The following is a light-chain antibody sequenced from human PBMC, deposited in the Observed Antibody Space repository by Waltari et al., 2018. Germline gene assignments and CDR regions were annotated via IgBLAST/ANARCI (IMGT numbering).Light chain of an antibody. J-gene: IGKJ4*01. CDR3: QQAKSFPLT. Sequence: DIQMTQSQHSVSASVGDTVPSPGRASKDIRSWLAWFPQRPGEAPKVLNYATSNLQSGGPSRFSGSGSGTHFTLTIRGLQPEDFATYYCQQAKSFPLTFGGGTKVQIK. CDR1: KDIRSW. V-gene: IGKV1D-12*01. CDR2: ATS.